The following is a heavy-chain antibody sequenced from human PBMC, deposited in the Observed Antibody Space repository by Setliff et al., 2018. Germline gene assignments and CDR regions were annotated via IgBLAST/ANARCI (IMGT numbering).Heavy chain of an antibody. D-gene: IGHD3-22*01. CDR1: GYTFTGYY. CDR3: AREKFYYDGSGYYFDY. V-gene: IGHV1-46*01. J-gene: IGHJ4*02. Sequence: ASVKVSCKASGYTFTGYYLHWVRQAPGQGLEWMGIIDPSADYTNYAQKFQGRVTMTKDTSTTTVYLELSSLRSEDTALYYCAREKFYYDGSGYYFDYWGQGTLVTVSS. CDR2: IDPSADYT.